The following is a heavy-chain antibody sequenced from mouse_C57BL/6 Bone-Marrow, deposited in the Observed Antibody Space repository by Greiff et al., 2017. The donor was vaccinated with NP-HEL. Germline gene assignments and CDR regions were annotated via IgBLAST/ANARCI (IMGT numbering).Heavy chain of an antibody. V-gene: IGHV1-39*01. CDR2: INPNYGTT. CDR3: ARNCDYSSFAY. J-gene: IGHJ3*01. D-gene: IGHD2-4*01. CDR1: GYSFTDYN. Sequence: EVKVVESGPELVKPGASVKISCKASGYSFTDYNMNWVKQSNGKSLEWIGVINPNYGTTSYNQKFKGKATLTVDKSSSTAYMQLNSLTSEDSADYYCARNCDYSSFAYWGQGTLVTVSA.